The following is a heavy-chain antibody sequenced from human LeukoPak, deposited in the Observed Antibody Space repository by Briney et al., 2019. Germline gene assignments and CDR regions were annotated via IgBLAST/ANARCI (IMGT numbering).Heavy chain of an antibody. V-gene: IGHV3-33*01. CDR1: GFTFSSYG. CDR2: IWSDGSNH. CDR3: ARESGTTLDY. J-gene: IGHJ4*02. D-gene: IGHD1-1*01. Sequence: GGSLRLSCAPSGFTFSSYGMHWVRQAARKGLEWVAVIWSDGSNHYYADCVKGRFTLSRDNSKNTLYLQMISLRGEDTGLYYCARESGTTLDYWGRGTVVSVSS.